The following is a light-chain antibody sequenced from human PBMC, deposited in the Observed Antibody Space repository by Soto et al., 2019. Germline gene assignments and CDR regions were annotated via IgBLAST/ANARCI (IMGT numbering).Light chain of an antibody. Sequence: QSVLTQPPSASGTPGQTVTISCYGSSSNMGSNTVHWFQQFPGTAPKLLIYTNDQRPSGVPDRFSGSNSGTSASLAISGLQSEDEADYYCAVWDDSLNGHGFGAGTKVTVL. J-gene: IGLJ1*01. CDR2: TND. CDR1: SSNMGSNT. V-gene: IGLV1-44*01. CDR3: AVWDDSLNGHG.